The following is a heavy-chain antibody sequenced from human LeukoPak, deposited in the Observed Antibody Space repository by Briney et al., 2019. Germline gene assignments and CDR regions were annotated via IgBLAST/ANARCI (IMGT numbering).Heavy chain of an antibody. CDR1: GFTFSSYW. V-gene: IGHV3-7*04. Sequence: GGSLRLSCAASGFTFSSYWMSWVRQAPGEGLEWGANIKQDGSEKYYVDSVKGRFTVSRDNAKNSLYLQMNSLRAEDTAVYYCARTIVVVIEYYLDYWGQGTLVTVSS. J-gene: IGHJ4*02. CDR2: IKQDGSEK. CDR3: ARTIVVVIEYYLDY. D-gene: IGHD3-22*01.